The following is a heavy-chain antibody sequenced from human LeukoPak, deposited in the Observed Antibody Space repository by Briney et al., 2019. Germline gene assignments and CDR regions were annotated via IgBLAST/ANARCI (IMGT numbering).Heavy chain of an antibody. CDR3: ARDQAITMIESGGYFDL. J-gene: IGHJ2*01. CDR1: GYTFTGYY. V-gene: IGHV1-2*04. CDR2: INPNSGGT. D-gene: IGHD3-22*01. Sequence: GASVKVSCKASGYTFTGYYMHWVRQAPGQGLEWMGWINPNSGGTNYAQKFQGWVTMTRDTSTSTVYMELSSLRSEDTAVYYCARDQAITMIESGGYFDLWGRGTLVTVSS.